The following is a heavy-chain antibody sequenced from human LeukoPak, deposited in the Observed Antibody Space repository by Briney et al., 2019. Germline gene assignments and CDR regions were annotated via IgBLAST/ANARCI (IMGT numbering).Heavy chain of an antibody. CDR1: GYTFTSYY. Sequence: ASVKVSCKASGYTFTSYYMHWVRQAPGQGLEWMGIINPSGGSTSYAQKFQGRVTMTRDTPTSTVYMELSSLRAEATAVYYCARALLRYFDWLCLGYWGQGTLVTVSS. D-gene: IGHD3-9*01. J-gene: IGHJ4*02. CDR3: ARALLRYFDWLCLGY. V-gene: IGHV1-46*03. CDR2: INPSGGST.